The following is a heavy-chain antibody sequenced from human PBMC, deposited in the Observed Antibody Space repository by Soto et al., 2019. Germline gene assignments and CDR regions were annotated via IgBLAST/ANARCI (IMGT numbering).Heavy chain of an antibody. Sequence: SETMSLTCTVSGDFISTFYWSWIRQPPGKGLEWIGHIYSGGSTNYNPSLKSRVTLSVDKSKNQFSLKLSSVTAADTAVYYCARWSESIAAAGTVRGYNWFDPWGQGTLVTVSS. CDR1: GDFISTFY. CDR2: IYSGGST. V-gene: IGHV4-59*12. J-gene: IGHJ5*02. D-gene: IGHD6-13*01. CDR3: ARWSESIAAAGTVRGYNWFDP.